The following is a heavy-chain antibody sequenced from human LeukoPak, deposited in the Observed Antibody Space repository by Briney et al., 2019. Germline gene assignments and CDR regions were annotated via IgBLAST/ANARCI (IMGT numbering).Heavy chain of an antibody. Sequence: PGRSLRLSCAASGFTFSSYGMHWVRQAPGKGLEWVAVISYDGSNQYYADSVKGRLTISRDNSKNTLYLQVNSLRDEDTALYYCAKDPCRGYSYGYTSNPRLCAFDYWGQGTLVTVSS. CDR1: GFTFSSYG. D-gene: IGHD5-18*01. CDR3: AKDPCRGYSYGYTSNPRLCAFDY. CDR2: ISYDGSNQ. J-gene: IGHJ4*02. V-gene: IGHV3-30*18.